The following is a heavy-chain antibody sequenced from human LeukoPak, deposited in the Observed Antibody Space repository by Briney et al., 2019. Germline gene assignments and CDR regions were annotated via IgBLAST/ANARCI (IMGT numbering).Heavy chain of an antibody. J-gene: IGHJ4*02. Sequence: ASVKVSCKASGGTFSSYAISWVRPAPGQGLEWMGRIIPILGIANYAQKFQGRVTITADKSTSTAYMELSSLRSEDTAVYYCARDSAPGSDWGQGTLVTVSS. CDR3: ARDSAPGSD. CDR2: IIPILGIA. CDR1: GGTFSSYA. D-gene: IGHD3-10*01. V-gene: IGHV1-69*04.